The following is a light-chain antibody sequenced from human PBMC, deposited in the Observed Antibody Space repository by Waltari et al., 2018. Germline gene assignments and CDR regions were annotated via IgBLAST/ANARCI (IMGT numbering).Light chain of an antibody. J-gene: IGLJ3*02. CDR2: STN. CDR3: VLYMGSGIWV. V-gene: IGLV8-61*01. Sequence: TVVTQEPSFSVSPGGTVTLTCGLTSGSVSTNYYPTWFQQTPGQAPLTLIFSTNTRSSGVPDRFSGSILGNRAALTIRGAHADDESDYYCVLYMGSGIWVFGGGTKVTVL. CDR1: SGSVSTNYY.